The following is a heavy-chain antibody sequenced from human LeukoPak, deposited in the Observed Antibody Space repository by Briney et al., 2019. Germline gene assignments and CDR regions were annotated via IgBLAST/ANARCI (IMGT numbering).Heavy chain of an antibody. D-gene: IGHD6-19*01. CDR2: IKEDGNEK. Sequence: GGSLRLSCAASGFTFSGYWMSWVRQTPGSGLEWVADIKEDGNEKYYVDSVKGRFTISRDNAKNSLYLQMSSLRAEDTAVYHCAKDGGVAGLFQYWGQGTLVTVSS. V-gene: IGHV3-7*01. J-gene: IGHJ4*02. CDR3: AKDGGVAGLFQY. CDR1: GFTFSGYW.